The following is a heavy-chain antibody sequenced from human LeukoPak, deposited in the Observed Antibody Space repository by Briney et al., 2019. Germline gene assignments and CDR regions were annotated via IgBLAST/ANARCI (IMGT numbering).Heavy chain of an antibody. CDR2: ISSSSSTI. CDR1: GFTFSSYS. CDR3: ARDRRSRPHIVDY. V-gene: IGHV3-48*01. D-gene: IGHD2-21*01. Sequence: GGSLRLSCAASGFTFSSYSVNWVRQAPGKGLEWVSYISSSSSTIYYADSVKGRFTISRDNAKNSLYLQMNSLRAEDTAVYYCARDRRSRPHIVDYWGQGTLVTVSS. J-gene: IGHJ4*02.